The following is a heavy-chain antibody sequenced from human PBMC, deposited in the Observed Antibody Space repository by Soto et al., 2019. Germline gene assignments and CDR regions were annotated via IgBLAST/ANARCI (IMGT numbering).Heavy chain of an antibody. CDR2: IGSAGVT. CDR1: GFTLSGYD. J-gene: IGHJ6*02. V-gene: IGHV3-13*01. CDR3: TRKTRSNGMAV. D-gene: IGHD6-6*01. Sequence: EVQLVESGGGLVQPGGSLRLSCAASGFTLSGYDIHWVRQATGKGLEWVSGIGSAGVTYYEDSVKGRFTISRENAKNSVYLQLHSLRVGDTAVYYCTRKTRSNGMAVWGQGTTVTVSS.